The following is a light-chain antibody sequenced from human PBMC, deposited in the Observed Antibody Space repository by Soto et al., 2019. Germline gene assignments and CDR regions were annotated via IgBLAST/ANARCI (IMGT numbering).Light chain of an antibody. J-gene: IGKJ4*01. V-gene: IGKV1-39*01. Sequence: DIQMTQSPVSLSASVGDRVTLTCRASQTISRNLTWYQQKPGKAPKLLIFAASSLQSGVPLRFSGSGSGTDFTLTISSLQPEDFATYYCQQSYDTPLTFGGGTKVEIK. CDR3: QQSYDTPLT. CDR1: QTISRN. CDR2: AAS.